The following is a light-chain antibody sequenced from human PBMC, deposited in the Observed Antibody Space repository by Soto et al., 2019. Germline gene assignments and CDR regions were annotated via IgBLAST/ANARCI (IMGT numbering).Light chain of an antibody. Sequence: EIVLTQSPGTLYLSPGERATFSCRASQSVSNSSLAWYHQKPGQAPRLRLFAASRRATGIPDTFSGSGSGTDFTLPISRLEPEDFAVYYCQVYGNSPMYTFGQGTRLEIK. CDR3: QVYGNSPMYT. CDR2: AAS. J-gene: IGKJ2*01. CDR1: QSVSNSS. V-gene: IGKV3-20*01.